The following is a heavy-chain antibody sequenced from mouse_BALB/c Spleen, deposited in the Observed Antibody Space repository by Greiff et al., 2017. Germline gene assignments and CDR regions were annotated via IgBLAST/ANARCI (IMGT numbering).Heavy chain of an antibody. CDR1: GYTFTSYV. D-gene: IGHD1-1*01. Sequence: VQLQQSGPELVKPGASVKMSCKASGYTFTSYVMHWVKQKPGQGLEWIGYINPYNDGTKYNEKFKGKATLTSDKSSSTAYMELSSLTSEDSAVYYCARYGYYGSSYGRYFDVWGAGTTVTVSS. J-gene: IGHJ1*01. CDR3: ARYGYYGSSYGRYFDV. CDR2: INPYNDGT. V-gene: IGHV1-14*01.